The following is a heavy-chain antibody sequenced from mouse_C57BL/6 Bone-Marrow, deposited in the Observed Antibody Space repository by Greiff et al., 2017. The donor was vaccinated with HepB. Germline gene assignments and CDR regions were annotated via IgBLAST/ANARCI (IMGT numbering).Heavy chain of an antibody. CDR2: IDPSDSET. V-gene: IGHV1-52*01. D-gene: IGHD1-1*01. CDR1: GYTFTSYW. CDR3: ARRRRTTVVATDWYFDV. Sequence: QVQLQQPGAELVRPGSSVKLSCKASGYTFTSYWMHWVKQRPIQGLEWIGNIDPSDSETHYNQKFKDKATLTVDKSSSTAYMQLSSLTSEDSAVYYCARRRRTTVVATDWYFDVWGTGTTVTVSS. J-gene: IGHJ1*03.